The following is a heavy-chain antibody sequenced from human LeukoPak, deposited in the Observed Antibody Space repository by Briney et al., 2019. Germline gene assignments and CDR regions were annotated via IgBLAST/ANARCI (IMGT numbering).Heavy chain of an antibody. CDR3: ARETVNYYDSSGYYRPYNWFDP. V-gene: IGHV4-61*01. CDR2: IYYSGST. CDR1: GGSISSSSYY. Sequence: SETLSLTCTVSGGSISSSSYYWSWIRQPPGKGLEWIGYIYYSGSTNYNPSLKSRVTISVDTSKNQFFLKLSSVTAADTAVYYCARETVNYYDSSGYYRPYNWFDPWGQGTLVTVSS. J-gene: IGHJ5*02. D-gene: IGHD3-22*01.